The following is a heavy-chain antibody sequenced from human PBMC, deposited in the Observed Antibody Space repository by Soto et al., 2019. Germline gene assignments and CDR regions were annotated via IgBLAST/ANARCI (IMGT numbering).Heavy chain of an antibody. J-gene: IGHJ6*02. D-gene: IGHD3-3*01. CDR3: ARRFLEWSVYGMDV. V-gene: IGHV3-48*02. CDR2: ISGSSTTI. Sequence: GGSLRLSCAASGFTFSSYSMNWVRQAPGKGLEWLSYISGSSTTIYYADSVKGRFTISRDNARNSLYLHMNSLRDEDTAVYYCARRFLEWSVYGMDVWGQGTTVTVSS. CDR1: GFTFSSYS.